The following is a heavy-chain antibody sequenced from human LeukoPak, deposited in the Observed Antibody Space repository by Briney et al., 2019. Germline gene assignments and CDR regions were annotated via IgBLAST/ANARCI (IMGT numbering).Heavy chain of an antibody. V-gene: IGHV1-18*01. CDR2: ISAYNGNT. CDR3: ARARHGIVPAAILLGDY. CDR1: GYTFTSYG. Sequence: ASVKVSCKASGYTFTSYGISWVRQAPGQGLEWMGWISAYNGNTNYAQKFQGRVTMTRDTSTSTVYMELSSLRSEDTAVYYCARARHGIVPAAILLGDYWGQGTLVTVSS. D-gene: IGHD2-2*02. J-gene: IGHJ4*02.